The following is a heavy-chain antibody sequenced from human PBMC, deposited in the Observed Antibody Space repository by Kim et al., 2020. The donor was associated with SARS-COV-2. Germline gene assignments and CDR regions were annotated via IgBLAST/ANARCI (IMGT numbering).Heavy chain of an antibody. J-gene: IGHJ4*02. Sequence: SETLSLTCAVYGGSFSGYYWSWIRQPPGKGLEWIGEINHSGRTNYNPSLKSRVTISVDTSKNQFSLKLTSVTAADTAVYYCSRRLSNTSGWRSNYCDRWGQGILVTVYS. D-gene: IGHD3-10*01. V-gene: IGHV4-34*01. CDR3: SRRLSNTSGWRSNYCDR. CDR1: GGSFSGYY. CDR2: INHSGRT.